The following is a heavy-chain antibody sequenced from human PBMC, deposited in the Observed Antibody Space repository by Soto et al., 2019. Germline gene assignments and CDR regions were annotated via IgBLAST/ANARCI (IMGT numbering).Heavy chain of an antibody. Sequence: QVQLQESGPGLVKPSETLSLTCTVSGDSVTSDYWSWIRQPPGKRLEYIGFIYLGGSANYNPSLESRVTISPDKSKTQLSLRLTSVTAADTAVYYCTRGKWFPRGYGMDGWGRGTTVTVS. CDR1: GDSVTSDY. D-gene: IGHD3-22*01. V-gene: IGHV4-59*02. J-gene: IGHJ6*02. CDR3: TRGKWFPRGYGMDG. CDR2: IYLGGSA.